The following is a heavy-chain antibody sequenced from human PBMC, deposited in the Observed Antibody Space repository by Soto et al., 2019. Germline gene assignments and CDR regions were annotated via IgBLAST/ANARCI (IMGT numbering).Heavy chain of an antibody. CDR2: IYYSGST. CDR3: ARDRVRFYYYYYGMDV. D-gene: IGHD3-16*01. Sequence: PSETLSLTCTVSGGSISSGDYYWSWIRQPPGKGLEWIGYIYYSGSTYYNPSLKSRVTISVDTSKNQFSLKLSSVTAADTAVYYCARDRVRFYYYYYGMDVWGQGTTVTVSS. V-gene: IGHV4-30-4*01. J-gene: IGHJ6*02. CDR1: GGSISSGDYY.